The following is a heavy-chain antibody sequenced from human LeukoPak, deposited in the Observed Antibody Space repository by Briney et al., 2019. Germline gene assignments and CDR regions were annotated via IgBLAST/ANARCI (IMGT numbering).Heavy chain of an antibody. CDR1: GYTFTGYY. J-gene: IGHJ3*02. Sequence: ASVKVSCKASGYTFTGYYMHWVRQAPGQGLEWMGWINPNSGGTNYAQKFQGWVTMTRDTSISTAYMELSRLRSDDTAVYYCARQHDYGDYDYPEWAFDIWGQGTMVTVSS. V-gene: IGHV1-2*04. CDR3: ARQHDYGDYDYPEWAFDI. D-gene: IGHD4-17*01. CDR2: INPNSGGT.